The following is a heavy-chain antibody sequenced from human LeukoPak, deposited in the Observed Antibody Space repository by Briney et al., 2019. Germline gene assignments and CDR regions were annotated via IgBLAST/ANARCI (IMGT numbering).Heavy chain of an antibody. CDR1: GGSFSGYY. V-gene: IGHV4-34*01. CDR2: INHSGST. J-gene: IGHJ4*02. CDR3: ARQISRSGRFNYYFDY. D-gene: IGHD3-10*01. Sequence: SETLSLTCAVYGGSFSGYYWSWIRQPPGKGLEWIGEINHSGSTNYNPSLKSRVTISVDTSKNQFSLNLSSVTAADTAVYYCARQISRSGRFNYYFDYWGQGTLVTVSS.